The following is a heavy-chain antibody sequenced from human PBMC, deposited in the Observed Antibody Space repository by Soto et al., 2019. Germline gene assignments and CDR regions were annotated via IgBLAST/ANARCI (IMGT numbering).Heavy chain of an antibody. J-gene: IGHJ3*01. D-gene: IGHD2-21*02. Sequence: EVQLLESGGGLVQPGGSLRLSCPASGFTFTNYAMSWVRQAPGKGLEWVSTVSGGGDGTYYADSVKGRFSTSRDNSRNTVYLQMNSLRAEDTAVYYCAKKGLGSLATSCNYGDCHYAFDLWGQGTIVTVSS. V-gene: IGHV3-23*01. CDR3: AKKGLGSLATSCNYGDCHYAFDL. CDR1: GFTFTNYA. CDR2: VSGGGDGT.